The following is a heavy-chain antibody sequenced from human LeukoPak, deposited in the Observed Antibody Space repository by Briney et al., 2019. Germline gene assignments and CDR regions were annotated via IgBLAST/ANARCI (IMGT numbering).Heavy chain of an antibody. CDR3: ARDLSTYYYYMDV. J-gene: IGHJ6*03. CDR1: GFTFSSCS. Sequence: GGSLRLSCAASGFTFSSCSMNWVRQAPGKGLEWVSSISSSSIYIYYADSVKGRFTISRDNAKNSLYLHMNSLRAEDTAVYYCARDLSTYYYYMDVWGKGTTVTVSS. CDR2: ISSSSIYI. V-gene: IGHV3-21*01.